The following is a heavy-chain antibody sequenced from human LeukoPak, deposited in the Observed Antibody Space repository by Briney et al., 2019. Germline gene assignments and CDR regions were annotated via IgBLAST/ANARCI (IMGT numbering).Heavy chain of an antibody. J-gene: IGHJ4*02. V-gene: IGHV4-34*01. Sequence: SETLSLTCAVYGGSFSGYYWSWIRQPPGKGLEWIGEINHSGSTNYNPSLKSRVTISVDTSKNQFSLKLSSVTAADTAVYYCARVSSSSWYLLVDYWGQGTLVTVSS. D-gene: IGHD6-13*01. CDR2: INHSGST. CDR1: GGSFSGYY. CDR3: ARVSSSSWYLLVDY.